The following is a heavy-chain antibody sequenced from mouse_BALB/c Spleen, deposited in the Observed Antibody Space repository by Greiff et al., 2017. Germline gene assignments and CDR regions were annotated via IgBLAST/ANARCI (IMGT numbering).Heavy chain of an antibody. CDR2: IYPGNSDT. Sequence: VQLKQSGTVLARPGASVKMSCKASGYTFTSYWMHWVKQRPGQGLEWIGAIYPGNSDTSYNQKFKGKAKLTAVTSTSTAYMELSSLTNEDSAVYYWTRNYGNYVGFAYWGQGTLVTVSA. CDR3: TRNYGNYVGFAY. J-gene: IGHJ3*01. CDR1: GYTFTSYW. D-gene: IGHD2-1*01. V-gene: IGHV1-5*01.